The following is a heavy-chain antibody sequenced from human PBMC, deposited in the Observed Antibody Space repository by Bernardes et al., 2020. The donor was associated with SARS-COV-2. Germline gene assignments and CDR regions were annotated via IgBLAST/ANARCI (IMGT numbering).Heavy chain of an antibody. CDR1: GFTVSSTY. CDR2: IYSGGST. Sequence: GGSLRLCCAASGFTVSSTYMSWVRQAPGKGLEWVSVIYSGGSTYYTDSVKGRFTISRDISKNTLYLQMDSLRAEDTAVYYCANSGPKWGQGTLVTVSS. V-gene: IGHV3-53*01. CDR3: ANSGPK. J-gene: IGHJ4*02.